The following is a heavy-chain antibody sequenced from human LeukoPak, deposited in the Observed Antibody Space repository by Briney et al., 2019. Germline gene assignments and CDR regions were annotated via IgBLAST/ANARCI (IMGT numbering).Heavy chain of an antibody. CDR3: ARDLHTAMVNFDY. D-gene: IGHD5-18*01. Sequence: SQTLSLTCAISGDSVSSNSAALNWIRQSPSRGLEWLVRTYYRSKWYNDYAVSVKSRITINPDTSKNQFSLQLNSVTPEDTAVYYCARDLHTAMVNFDYWGQGTLVTVSS. CDR1: GDSVSSNSAA. CDR2: TYYRSKWYN. J-gene: IGHJ4*02. V-gene: IGHV6-1*01.